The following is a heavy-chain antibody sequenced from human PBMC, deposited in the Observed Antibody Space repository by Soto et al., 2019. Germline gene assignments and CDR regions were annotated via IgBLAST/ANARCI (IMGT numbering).Heavy chain of an antibody. CDR3: ARDYLTGYPNYYYYGMDV. V-gene: IGHV4-59*01. J-gene: IGHJ6*02. D-gene: IGHD3-9*01. CDR2: IYYSGST. Sequence: ETLSLTCTVSGGSISSYYWSWIRQPPGKGLEWIGYIYYSGSTNYNPSLKSRVTISVDTSKNQFSLKLSSVTAADTAVYYCARDYLTGYPNYYYYGMDVWGQGTTVTVSS. CDR1: GGSISSYY.